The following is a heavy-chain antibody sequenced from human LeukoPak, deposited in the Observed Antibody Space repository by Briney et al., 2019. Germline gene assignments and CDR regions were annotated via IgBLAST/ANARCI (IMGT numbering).Heavy chain of an antibody. CDR3: AKGPLRGTAAAIDY. D-gene: IGHD2-2*01. V-gene: IGHV3-30*18. CDR2: ISYDGRNI. CDR1: GITFSNYW. J-gene: IGHJ4*02. Sequence: GGSLRLSCAASGITFSNYWMKWVRQAPGKGLEWVAVISYDGRNIHYPDSVKGRFTISRDISTDTLWLQMDSLRTEDTAVYYCAKGPLRGTAAAIDYWGQGTLVTVSS.